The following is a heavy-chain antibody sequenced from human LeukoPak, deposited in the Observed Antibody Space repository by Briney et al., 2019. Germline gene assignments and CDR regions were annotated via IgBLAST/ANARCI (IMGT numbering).Heavy chain of an antibody. V-gene: IGHV1-2*02. CDR1: GYTFSDYY. J-gene: IGHJ3*02. CDR3: ARPIRGSYVEDAFDM. CDR2: INPSSGGT. D-gene: IGHD1-26*01. Sequence: ASVKVSCKTSGYTFSDYYLHWVRQAPGLGLEWMGWINPSSGGTKYVQKFQGRVTMTRDTSISTGYMELSRLRSDDTAVYYCARPIRGSYVEDAFDMWGQGTMVTVSA.